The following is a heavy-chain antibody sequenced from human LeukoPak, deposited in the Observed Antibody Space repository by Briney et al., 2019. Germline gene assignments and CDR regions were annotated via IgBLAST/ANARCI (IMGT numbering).Heavy chain of an antibody. D-gene: IGHD3-22*01. Sequence: GGSLRLSCAASGFTFSSYSMNWVRQAPGKGLEWVSYISSSSTIYYADSVKGRFTISRDNAKNSLYLQMNSLRAEDTAVYYCARAGGYYYDSSGYYYDFSSFDYWGQGTLVTVSS. CDR1: GFTFSSYS. CDR3: ARAGGYYYDSSGYYYDFSSFDY. CDR2: ISSSSTI. J-gene: IGHJ4*02. V-gene: IGHV3-48*04.